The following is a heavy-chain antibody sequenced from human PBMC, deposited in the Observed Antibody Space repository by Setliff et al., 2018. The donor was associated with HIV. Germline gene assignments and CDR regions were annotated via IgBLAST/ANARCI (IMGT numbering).Heavy chain of an antibody. Sequence: ASVKVSPKAPGYTFSRYGNSWVRQTPGQGRVWMGCISGYNGNTKYVQKFQGRVAMTTVTSTSTFYMELRSLRSDYTAVYYCARIPYRSAWFSGGHNAFEVVGQGTMVTVSS. CDR2: ISGYNGNT. CDR3: ARIPYRSAWFSGGHNAFEV. D-gene: IGHD6-19*01. CDR1: GYTFSRYG. V-gene: IGHV1-18*01. J-gene: IGHJ3*01.